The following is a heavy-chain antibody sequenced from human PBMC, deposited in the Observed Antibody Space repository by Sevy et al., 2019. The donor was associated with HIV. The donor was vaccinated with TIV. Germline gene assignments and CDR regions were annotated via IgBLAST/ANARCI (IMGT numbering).Heavy chain of an antibody. CDR1: GFAFSNYYA. D-gene: IGHD4-17*01. V-gene: IGHV3-30-3*01. J-gene: IGHJ6*02. CDR3: ARPRANYVDHYFFYAMDV. Sequence: GGSLRLSCAASGFAFSNYYAMHWVRQAPGKGLEWVALISYDGSDKYYADSVKGRFTISRDNFKNTLFLQMNSLTTEDTAVYYWARPRANYVDHYFFYAMDVWGQGTTVTVSS. CDR2: ISYDGSDK.